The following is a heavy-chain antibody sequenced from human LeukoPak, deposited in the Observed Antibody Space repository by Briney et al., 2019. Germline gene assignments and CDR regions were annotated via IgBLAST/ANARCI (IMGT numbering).Heavy chain of an antibody. CDR3: AREDYDYVWGRANWFDP. CDR1: GGSISSGGYY. V-gene: IGHV4-31*03. CDR2: ISYSGST. Sequence: SETLSLTCTVCGGSISSGGYYWSWIRQHPGKGLEWIGYISYSGSTYYNPSLKSRVTISVDTSKNQFSLKLSSVTAADTAVYYCAREDYDYVWGRANWFDPWGQGTLVTVSS. J-gene: IGHJ5*02. D-gene: IGHD3-16*01.